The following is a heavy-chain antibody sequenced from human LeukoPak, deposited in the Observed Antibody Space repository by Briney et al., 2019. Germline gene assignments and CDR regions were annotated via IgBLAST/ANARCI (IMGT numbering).Heavy chain of an antibody. J-gene: IGHJ4*02. CDR1: GFTFSSYE. Sequence: PGGSLRLSSAASGFTFSSYEMNWDRQAPGKGLEWVSYISSSGSTIYYADSVKGRFTISRDNAKNSLYLQMNSLRAEDTAVYYCARVSYDFWSGYLDYWGQGTLVTVSS. CDR2: ISSSGSTI. D-gene: IGHD3-3*01. CDR3: ARVSYDFWSGYLDY. V-gene: IGHV3-48*03.